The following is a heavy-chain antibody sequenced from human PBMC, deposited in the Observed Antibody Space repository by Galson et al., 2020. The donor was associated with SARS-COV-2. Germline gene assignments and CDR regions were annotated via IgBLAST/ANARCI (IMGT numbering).Heavy chain of an antibody. V-gene: IGHV3-23*01. CDR2: ISNIDTST. D-gene: IGHD1-26*01. CDR1: GFAFSAYA. J-gene: IGHJ3*01. CDR3: AKAHSETYWGGAVDV. Sequence: GGSLRLSCVASGFAFSAYAMTWVRQAPGKGLEWVSTISNIDTSTYYADSVQGRFTISRDTSNNMLSLQMNSLRADDTAVYFCAKAHSETYWGGAVDVWGRGTMVTVSS.